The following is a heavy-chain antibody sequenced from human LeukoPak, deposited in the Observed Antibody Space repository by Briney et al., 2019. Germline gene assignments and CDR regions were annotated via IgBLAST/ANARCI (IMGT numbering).Heavy chain of an antibody. J-gene: IGHJ5*02. CDR3: ARDNSIGGRGWWFDP. D-gene: IGHD4-23*01. CDR2: INPSGGST. V-gene: IGHV1-46*01. CDR1: GYTFTNYY. Sequence: ASVKVSCKASGYTFTNYYMHWVRQAPGQGLEWMGLINPSGGSTSYAEKFQGRVIMTRDMSTTTDYMELSSLRSEDTAVYYCARDNSIGGRGWWFDPWGQGTLVTVSS.